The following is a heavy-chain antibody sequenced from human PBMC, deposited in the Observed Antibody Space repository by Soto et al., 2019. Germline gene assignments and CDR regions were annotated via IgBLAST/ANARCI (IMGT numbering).Heavy chain of an antibody. CDR2: ISAYNGNT. Sequence: GASVKVSCKASGYTFTSYGISWVRQAPGQGLEWMGWISAYNGNTNYAQKLQGRVTMTTDTSTSTAYMELRSLRSDDTAVYYCARDSGRYYDFWSGYLLWGQGTLVTVSS. V-gene: IGHV1-18*01. J-gene: IGHJ4*02. D-gene: IGHD3-3*01. CDR1: GYTFTSYG. CDR3: ARDSGRYYDFWSGYLL.